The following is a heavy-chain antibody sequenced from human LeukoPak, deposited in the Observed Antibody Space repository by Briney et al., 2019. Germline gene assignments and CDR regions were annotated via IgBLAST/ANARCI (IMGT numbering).Heavy chain of an antibody. CDR1: GGSISSYY. CDR2: IYYSGST. J-gene: IGHJ4*02. V-gene: IGHV4-59*01. CDR3: AREGQYYFDY. D-gene: IGHD6-19*01. Sequence: SETLSLTCTVSGGSISSYYWSWIRQLPGKGLEWIGYIYYSGSTNYNPSLKSRVTISVDTSKNQFSLKLSSVTAADTAMYYCAREGQYYFDYWGQGTLVTVSS.